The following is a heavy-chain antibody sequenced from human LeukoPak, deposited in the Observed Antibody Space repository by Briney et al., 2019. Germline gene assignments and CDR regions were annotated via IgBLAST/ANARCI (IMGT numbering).Heavy chain of an antibody. CDR2: FNLSGST. D-gene: IGHD3-10*01. Sequence: SETLSLTCAVYGGSFSVYYWSWFRQPPGKGLHWFGEFNLSGSTNYNPSLKSRVTISVDTSKNQFSLKLSSVTAADTAVYYCARELISSTQGSGSLYYFDYWGQGTLVTVSS. V-gene: IGHV4-34*01. J-gene: IGHJ4*02. CDR1: GGSFSVYY. CDR3: ARELISSTQGSGSLYYFDY.